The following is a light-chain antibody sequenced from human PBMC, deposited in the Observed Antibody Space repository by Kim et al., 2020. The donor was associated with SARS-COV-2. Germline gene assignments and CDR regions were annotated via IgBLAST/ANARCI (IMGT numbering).Light chain of an antibody. J-gene: IGLJ3*02. V-gene: IGLV1-47*01. CDR2: KND. CDR1: SSNIGSFY. Sequence: GQRVTTSCSGGSSNIGSFYVFWYQRFPGTAPKLLIYKNDQGPSGVPDGFSGSTSGTSASLAISGLQSEDEADYYCAAWDVSLGGRVFGGGTQLTVL. CDR3: AAWDVSLGGRV.